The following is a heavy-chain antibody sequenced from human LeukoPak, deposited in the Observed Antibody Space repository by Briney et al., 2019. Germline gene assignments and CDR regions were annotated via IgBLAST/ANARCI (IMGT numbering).Heavy chain of an antibody. J-gene: IGHJ4*02. CDR1: GGSISSYY. D-gene: IGHD3-10*01. Sequence: SETLSLTCTVSGGSISSYYWSWIRQPAGTALEWIGRIYTSGTITYNPSLKSRVTMSVDTSKNQFSLKLSSVTAADTAVYYCARITMVRGVDYWGQGTLVTVSS. CDR2: IYTSGTI. V-gene: IGHV4-4*07. CDR3: ARITMVRGVDY.